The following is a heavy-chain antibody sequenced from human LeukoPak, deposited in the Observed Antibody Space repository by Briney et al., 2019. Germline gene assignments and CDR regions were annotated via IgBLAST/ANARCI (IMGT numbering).Heavy chain of an antibody. V-gene: IGHV4-59*01. Sequence: SETLSLTCTVSGGSISSYYWSWIRQPPGKGLEWIGYIYCSGSTNYNPSLKSRVTISVDTSKNQFSLKLSSVTAADTAVYYCARSGAVADAFDIWGQGTMVTVSS. CDR2: IYCSGST. D-gene: IGHD6-19*01. CDR1: GGSISSYY. J-gene: IGHJ3*02. CDR3: ARSGAVADAFDI.